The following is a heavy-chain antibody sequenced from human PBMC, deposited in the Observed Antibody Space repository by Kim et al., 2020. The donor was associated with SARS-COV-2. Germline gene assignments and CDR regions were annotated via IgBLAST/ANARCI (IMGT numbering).Heavy chain of an antibody. Sequence: GESLKISCKGSGYSFSNYWIGWVRQMPGKGLEWMGIIYPGDSDTTYSPSFQGQVTISVDNSISTAYLQWSSLKASDTAIYYCARLSLKTTAERDWGQGTLVTVSS. J-gene: IGHJ4*02. CDR3: ARLSLKTTAERD. CDR2: IYPGDSDT. CDR1: GYSFSNYW. D-gene: IGHD2-2*01. V-gene: IGHV5-51*01.